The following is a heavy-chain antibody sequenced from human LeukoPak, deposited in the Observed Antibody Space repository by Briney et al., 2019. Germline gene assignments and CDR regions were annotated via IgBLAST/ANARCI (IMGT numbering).Heavy chain of an antibody. CDR1: GGSFSGYY. Sequence: SETLSLTCAVYGGSFSGYYWSWIRQPPGKGLEWIGYIYYSGSTNYNPSLKSRVTISVDTSKNQFSLKLSSVTAADTAVYYCARDYYDSSGPLDYWGQGTLVTVSS. D-gene: IGHD3-22*01. CDR2: IYYSGST. V-gene: IGHV4-59*01. J-gene: IGHJ4*02. CDR3: ARDYYDSSGPLDY.